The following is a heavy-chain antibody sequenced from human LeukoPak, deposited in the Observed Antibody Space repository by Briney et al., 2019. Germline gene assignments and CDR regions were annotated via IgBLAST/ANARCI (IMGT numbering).Heavy chain of an antibody. V-gene: IGHV4-4*07. CDR1: GGSISSYY. D-gene: IGHD2-21*02. CDR2: IYTSGST. CDR3: ARVCGGDSFWTRHYYYYMDV. J-gene: IGHJ6*03. Sequence: PSETLSLTCTVSGGSISSYYWSWIRQPAGKGLEWIGRIYTSGSTNYNPSLKSRVTISVDKSKNQFSLKLRSVTGADTAVYYCARVCGGDSFWTRHYYYYMDVWGKGTTVTVSS.